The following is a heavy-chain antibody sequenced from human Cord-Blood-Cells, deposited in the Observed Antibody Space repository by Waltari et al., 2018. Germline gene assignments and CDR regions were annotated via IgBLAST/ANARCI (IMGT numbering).Heavy chain of an antibody. CDR2: NYWNDDK. J-gene: IGHJ4*02. Sequence: QITLKESGPTLVKPTQTPTLTCIFSGFSLSTSGVGVGWFRQPPGKALEWLALNYWNDDKRYSPSLKSRLNIPKDTPKNQVVLTMTTMDPVDTARYYCARIGGLYYDFWSGPPDYWGQGTLVTVSS. CDR1: GFSLSTSGVG. D-gene: IGHD3-3*01. CDR3: ARIGGLYYDFWSGPPDY. V-gene: IGHV2-5*01.